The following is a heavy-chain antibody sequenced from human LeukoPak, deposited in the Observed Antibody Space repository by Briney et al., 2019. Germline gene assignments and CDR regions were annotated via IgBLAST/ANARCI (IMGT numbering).Heavy chain of an antibody. CDR1: GGSISSYY. D-gene: IGHD5-12*01. Sequence: PETLSLTCTISGGSISSYYWSWIRQPPGKGLEWIGYIYYTGSTNHNPSLKSRVTISVDTSKNQFSLKLSSVTAADTAVYYCARVVYSGYDFRGAMDVWGKGTTVTVSS. J-gene: IGHJ6*03. CDR3: ARVVYSGYDFRGAMDV. V-gene: IGHV4-59*01. CDR2: IYYTGST.